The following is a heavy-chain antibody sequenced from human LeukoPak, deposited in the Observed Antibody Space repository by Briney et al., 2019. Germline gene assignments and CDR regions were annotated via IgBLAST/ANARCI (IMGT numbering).Heavy chain of an antibody. CDR2: IISIFGTA. Sequence: SVKVSCKASGGTFSSYAISWVRQAPGQGLEWMGGIISIFGTANYAQKFQGRVTITADESTSTAYMELSSLRSEDTAVYYCARPSGFGESQLENGVQEAFDIWGQGTMVTVSS. CDR3: ARPSGFGESQLENGVQEAFDI. V-gene: IGHV1-69*13. D-gene: IGHD3-10*01. CDR1: GGTFSSYA. J-gene: IGHJ3*02.